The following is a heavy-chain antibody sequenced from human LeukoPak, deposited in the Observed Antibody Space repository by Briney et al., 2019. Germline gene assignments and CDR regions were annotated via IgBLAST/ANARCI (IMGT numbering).Heavy chain of an antibody. CDR2: ISGIGGST. V-gene: IGHV3-23*01. D-gene: IGHD2-21*01. CDR1: GFTFSSYA. CDR3: AKFLPTHIVVANYYFDY. Sequence: PGGSLRLSCAASGFTFSSYAMSWVRQAPGKGLEWVSAISGIGGSTYYADSVKGRFTISRDNSKNTLYLQMNSLRAEVTAVYYCAKFLPTHIVVANYYFDYWGQGTLVTVSS. J-gene: IGHJ4*02.